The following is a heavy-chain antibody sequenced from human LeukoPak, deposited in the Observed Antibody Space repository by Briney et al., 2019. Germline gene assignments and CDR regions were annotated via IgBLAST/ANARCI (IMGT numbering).Heavy chain of an antibody. Sequence: SETLSLTCAVYGESFSSYYWGWIRQPPWKGLEWIGSIYHSGSTYYNPSLESRVTISVDTSKNQFSLKLSSVTAADTAVYYCARHFRGGSLPSDYWGQGTLVTVSS. CDR1: GESFSSYY. CDR2: IYHSGST. V-gene: IGHV4-38-2*01. D-gene: IGHD2-15*01. CDR3: ARHFRGGSLPSDY. J-gene: IGHJ4*02.